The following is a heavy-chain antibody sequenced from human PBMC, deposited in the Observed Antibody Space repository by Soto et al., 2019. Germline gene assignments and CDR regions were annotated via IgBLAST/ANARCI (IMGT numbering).Heavy chain of an antibody. J-gene: IGHJ4*02. Sequence: GGSLRLSCAASGFTFSSYGMHWVRQAPGKGLEWVAVIWYDGSNKYYADSVKGRFTISRDNSKNTLYLQMNSLRAEDTAVYYCARDPYSSSMPDYWGQGTLVTVSS. V-gene: IGHV3-33*01. D-gene: IGHD6-6*01. CDR1: GFTFSSYG. CDR3: ARDPYSSSMPDY. CDR2: IWYDGSNK.